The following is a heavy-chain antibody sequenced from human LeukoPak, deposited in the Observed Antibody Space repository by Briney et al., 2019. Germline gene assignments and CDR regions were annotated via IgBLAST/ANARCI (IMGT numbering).Heavy chain of an antibody. D-gene: IGHD2-15*01. CDR2: ISAYNGNT. J-gene: IGHJ4*02. V-gene: IGHV1-18*01. CDR3: ARGPWYCSGGSCYLYYFDY. CDR1: GYTFTSYG. Sequence: GASVKVSCKASGYTFTSYGISWVRQAPGQGLEWMGWISAYNGNTNYAQKLQGRVTMTRDTSISTAYMELSRLRPDDTAVYYCARGPWYCSGGSCYLYYFDYWGQGTLVTVSS.